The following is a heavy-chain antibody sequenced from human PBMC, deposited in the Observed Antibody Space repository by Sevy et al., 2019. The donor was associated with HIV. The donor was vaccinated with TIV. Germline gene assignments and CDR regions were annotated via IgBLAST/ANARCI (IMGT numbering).Heavy chain of an antibody. CDR3: ARDSSLITMVRGVIVEGLDY. Sequence: GGSLRLSCVASGFTFSSYWMSWVRQAPGKGLEWVANIKQDGSEKYYVDSVKGRFTISRDNAKNSLYLQMNSLRAEDTAVYYCARDSSLITMVRGVIVEGLDYWGQGTLVTVSS. CDR2: IKQDGSEK. D-gene: IGHD3-10*01. CDR1: GFTFSSYW. J-gene: IGHJ4*02. V-gene: IGHV3-7*01.